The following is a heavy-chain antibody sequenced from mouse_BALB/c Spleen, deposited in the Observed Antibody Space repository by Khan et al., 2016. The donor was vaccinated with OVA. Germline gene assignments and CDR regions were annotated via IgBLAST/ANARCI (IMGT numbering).Heavy chain of an antibody. Sequence: QMQLEESGPELKKPGETVRISCKASGYAFTNYGVNWVKQAPGKGLKCMGWINTYTGKPTYPDDFKGRFAFSLETSASTAYLQINNLKNEDTATYFCARSGTSYALDYWGQGTSVTVSS. D-gene: IGHD2-14*01. V-gene: IGHV9-3-1*01. CDR3: ARSGTSYALDY. CDR1: GYAFTNYG. J-gene: IGHJ4*01. CDR2: INTYTGKP.